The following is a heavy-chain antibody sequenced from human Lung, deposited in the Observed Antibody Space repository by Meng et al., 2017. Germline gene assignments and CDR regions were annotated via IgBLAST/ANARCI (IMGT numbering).Heavy chain of an antibody. D-gene: IGHD2/OR15-2a*01. V-gene: IGHV1-69*10. J-gene: IGHJ4*02. Sequence: QVQLVQSGAEVKKPGSSVKVACKTSGGSFSTYTFSWVRQAPGQGLEWMGGLIPVLNKAKSAQRFQDRVTFTADETTTTAYMELSSLTFEDTAVYFCARGRGNQPLFDFWGQGTLVTVSS. CDR2: LIPVLNKA. CDR3: ARGRGNQPLFDF. CDR1: GGSFSTYT.